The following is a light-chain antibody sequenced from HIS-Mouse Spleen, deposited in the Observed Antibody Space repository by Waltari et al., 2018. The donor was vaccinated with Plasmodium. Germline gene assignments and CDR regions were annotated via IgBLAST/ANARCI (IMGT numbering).Light chain of an antibody. V-gene: IGKV1-5*03. CDR2: KAS. J-gene: IGKJ2*01. CDR3: QQYNSYSYT. Sequence: DIQRTKPPSTMSASVGDRVTITCRASQSISSWLAWYQQKPGKAPKLLIYKASSLESGVPSRFSGSGSGTEFTLTISSLQPDDFATYYCQQYNSYSYTFGQGTKLEIK. CDR1: QSISSW.